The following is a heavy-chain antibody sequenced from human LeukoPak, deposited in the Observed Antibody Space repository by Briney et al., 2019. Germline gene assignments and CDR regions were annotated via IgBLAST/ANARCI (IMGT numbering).Heavy chain of an antibody. J-gene: IGHJ3*01. V-gene: IGHV3-23*01. CDR2: ISGSGRNT. D-gene: IGHD6-25*01. CDR1: GFIFNNYA. Sequence: PGGTLRLSCAASGFIFNNYALSWVRQTPGKGLEWVSAISGSGRNTYYADSVKGRFTISRDNSRSTVDLQMNSLRAEDTGIYYCARDEIPSGTWGQGTMVIVSS. CDR3: ARDEIPSGT.